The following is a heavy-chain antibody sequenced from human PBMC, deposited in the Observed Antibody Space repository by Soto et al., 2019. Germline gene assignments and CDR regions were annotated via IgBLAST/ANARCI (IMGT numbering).Heavy chain of an antibody. CDR3: ASYGKAVTTIE. CDR1: GGSISSSSYY. D-gene: IGHD4-17*01. V-gene: IGHV4-39*07. J-gene: IGHJ4*02. CDR2: IYYSGST. Sequence: PSETLSLTCTVSGGSISSSSYYWGWIRQPPGKGLEWIGSIYYSGSTYYNPSLKSRVTISVDTSKNQFSLKLSSVTAADTAVYYCASYGKAVTTIEWGQGTLVTVSS.